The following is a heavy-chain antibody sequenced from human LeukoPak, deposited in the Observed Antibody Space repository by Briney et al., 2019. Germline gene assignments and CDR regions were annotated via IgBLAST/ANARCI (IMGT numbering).Heavy chain of an antibody. CDR3: AKYVVPAASVGDFDY. CDR1: EFTFSSYW. D-gene: IGHD2-2*01. V-gene: IGHV3-23*01. J-gene: IGHJ4*02. CDR2: ISGSGGST. Sequence: GGSLRLSCAASEFTFSSYWMHWVRQAPGKGLEWVSAISGSGGSTYYADSVKGRFTISRDNSKNTLYLQMNSLIAEDTAVYYCAKYVVPAASVGDFDYWGQGTLVTVSS.